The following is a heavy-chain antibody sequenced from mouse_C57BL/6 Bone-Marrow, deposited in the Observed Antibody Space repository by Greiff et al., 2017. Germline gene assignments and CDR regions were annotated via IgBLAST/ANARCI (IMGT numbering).Heavy chain of an antibody. V-gene: IGHV1-52*01. D-gene: IGHD2-3*01. CDR2: IDPSDSDT. J-gene: IGHJ2*01. Sequence: VQLQQPGAELVRPGSSVKLSCKASGYTFTSYWMHWVKQRPIQGLEWIGNIDPSDSDTHYNQKFKDKATLTVDKSSSTAYMQLSSLTSEDSAVYYCARVDDCYYAFFDYWGQGTTLTVSS. CDR1: GYTFTSYW. CDR3: ARVDDCYYAFFDY.